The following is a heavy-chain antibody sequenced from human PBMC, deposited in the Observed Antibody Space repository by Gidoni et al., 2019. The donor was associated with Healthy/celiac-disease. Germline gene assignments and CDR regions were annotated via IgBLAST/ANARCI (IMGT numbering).Heavy chain of an antibody. V-gene: IGHV5-51*01. Sequence: EVQLVQSGAEVKKPGESLKISCKGAGYSFSSFWIGWLRQMPGKGLEWMGIIYPCDSDTRYSPSFQGQVTISVDKSISTAYLQWSSLKASDTAMYYCAIHPFNDYAGFGINFYGMDVWGQGTTVTVSS. D-gene: IGHD4-17*01. J-gene: IGHJ6*02. CDR3: AIHPFNDYAGFGINFYGMDV. CDR2: IYPCDSDT. CDR1: GYSFSSFW.